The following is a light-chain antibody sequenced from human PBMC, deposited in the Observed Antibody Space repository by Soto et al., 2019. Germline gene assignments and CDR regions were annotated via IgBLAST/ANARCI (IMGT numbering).Light chain of an antibody. V-gene: IGKV3-20*01. CDR2: EAS. Sequence: EIVLTQSPGTLSLSPGERATLSCRASQSVSSSYLAWYQHEPGQAPRLLIYEASSRAAGIPDRFSGSGSGTDFSLTINRLEPEDFAVYYCHQFGSSPRTFGQGTKVDIK. J-gene: IGKJ1*01. CDR1: QSVSSSY. CDR3: HQFGSSPRT.